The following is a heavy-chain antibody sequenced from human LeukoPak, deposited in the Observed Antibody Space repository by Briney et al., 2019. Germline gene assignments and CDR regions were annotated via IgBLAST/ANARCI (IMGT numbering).Heavy chain of an antibody. CDR3: ARERGDSSGYYYFDY. D-gene: IGHD3-22*01. Sequence: SETLSLTCTVSGGSISSGGYYWSWIRQPPGKGLEWIGYVYHSGSTYYNPSLKSRVTISVDRSKNQFSLKLSSVTAADTAVYYCARERGDSSGYYYFDYWGQGTLVTVSS. CDR2: VYHSGST. J-gene: IGHJ4*02. V-gene: IGHV4-30-2*01. CDR1: GGSISSGGYY.